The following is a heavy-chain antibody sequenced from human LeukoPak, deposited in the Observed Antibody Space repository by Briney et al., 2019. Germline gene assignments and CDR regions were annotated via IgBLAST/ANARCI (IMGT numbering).Heavy chain of an antibody. CDR1: GFTVSSNC. D-gene: IGHD3-10*01. V-gene: IGHV3-53*01. CDR3: VGDNYGLGSLDY. J-gene: IGHJ4*02. Sequence: GGSLRLSCTASGFTVSSNCMSWVRQAPGKGLEWVSLIYSVGDTYYADSVKGRFTISRDNSKNTLYLQMNSLRAEDTAVYYCVGDNYGLGSLDYWGQGTLVTVSS. CDR2: IYSVGDT.